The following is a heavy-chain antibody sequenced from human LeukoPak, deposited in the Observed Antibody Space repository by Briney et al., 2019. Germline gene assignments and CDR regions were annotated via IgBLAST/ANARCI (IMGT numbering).Heavy chain of an antibody. V-gene: IGHV4-31*03. CDR3: AKNRMGDLARYFYY. CDR1: AGSISRGGYY. CDR2: IYYRRST. J-gene: IGHJ4*01. Sequence: SESLSLTCTVSAGSISRGGYYWGWIRQHPGKGLEWIGYIYYRRSTYYKPSLKSRVPISVETSKNQCSLTLRSVTAADTAFDYCAKNRMGDLARYFYYWGHRTLVTLSS. D-gene: IGHD3-16*01.